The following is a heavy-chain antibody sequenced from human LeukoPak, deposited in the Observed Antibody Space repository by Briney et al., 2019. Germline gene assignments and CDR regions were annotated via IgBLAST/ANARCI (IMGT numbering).Heavy chain of an antibody. CDR2: ISDSGGTT. V-gene: IGHV3-23*01. Sequence: GGSLRLSCAASGFTFSTYAMSWVRQAPGKGLEWVSGISDSGGTTYYADSVKGRFTTSRDNSKNTLYLEMNSLRAEDTALFYCAKSGDQVTVTKLDYWGQGTLVTVSS. CDR1: GFTFSTYA. CDR3: AKSGDQVTVTKLDY. D-gene: IGHD4-17*01. J-gene: IGHJ4*02.